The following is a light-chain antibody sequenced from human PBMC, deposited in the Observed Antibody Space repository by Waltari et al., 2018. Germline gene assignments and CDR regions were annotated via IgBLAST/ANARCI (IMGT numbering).Light chain of an antibody. J-gene: IGLJ2*01. CDR3: CSYAGSGYVV. Sequence: QSALTQPASVSGSPGQSITISCTGTSSDVGGYNYVSWYQQHPGQAPKLMIYDVSKRPSWVSNRFSGSKSGNTASLTISGLQAEDEADYYCCSYAGSGYVVFGGGTKLTVL. V-gene: IGLV2-23*02. CDR1: SSDVGGYNY. CDR2: DVS.